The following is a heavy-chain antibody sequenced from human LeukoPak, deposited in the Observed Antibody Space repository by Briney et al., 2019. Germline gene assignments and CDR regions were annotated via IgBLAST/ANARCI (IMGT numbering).Heavy chain of an antibody. V-gene: IGHV4-39*07. J-gene: IGHJ3*02. CDR2: INHSGST. D-gene: IGHD6-19*01. CDR3: ARGGSSGWYPGAFDI. CDR1: GGSISSSSYY. Sequence: SETLSLTCTVSGGSISSSSYYWSWIRQPPGKGLEWIGEINHSGSTNYNPSLKSRVTISVDTSKNQFSLRLSSVTAADTAVYYCARGGSSGWYPGAFDIWGQGTMVTVSS.